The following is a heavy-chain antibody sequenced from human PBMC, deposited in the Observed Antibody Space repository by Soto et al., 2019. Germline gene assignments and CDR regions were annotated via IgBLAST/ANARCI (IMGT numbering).Heavy chain of an antibody. Sequence: QVQLQVSAPGLVKPSETLSLTCTVSGDSISAYSWSLVRQPPGKGLEWIGNIHYNGNTKYNPSLKSRVSMSVDTSKNQFSLRLISVTAADTAKYFCAREGNLGRWLQPLDFWGQGTLVTVSS. D-gene: IGHD5-12*01. V-gene: IGHV4-59*01. J-gene: IGHJ4*02. CDR3: AREGNLGRWLQPLDF. CDR2: IHYNGNT. CDR1: GDSISAYS.